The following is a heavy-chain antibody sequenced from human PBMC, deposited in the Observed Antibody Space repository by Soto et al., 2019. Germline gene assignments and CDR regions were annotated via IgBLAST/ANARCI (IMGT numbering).Heavy chain of an antibody. D-gene: IGHD1-20*01. V-gene: IGHV4-59*01. Sequence: WDPLSLTFTAPGCPISGFYWTWTRQLPGKGLEWIGYIYYSGITNYNPSLKSRVTISVDTSKNQFSLKLSSVTAADTAVYYCARYKSNYYYGMDVWGQGTTVTVSS. CDR3: ARYKSNYYYGMDV. CDR1: GCPISGFY. CDR2: IYYSGIT. J-gene: IGHJ6*02.